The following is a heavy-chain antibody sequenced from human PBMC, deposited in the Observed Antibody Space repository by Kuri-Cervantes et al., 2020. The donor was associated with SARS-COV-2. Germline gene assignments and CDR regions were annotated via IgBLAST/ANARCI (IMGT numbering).Heavy chain of an antibody. V-gene: IGHV3-49*03. CDR2: ITSKAYGGTT. D-gene: IGHD3-22*01. CDR1: GFTFGDYA. Sequence: GESLKISCTASGFTFGDYAMSWFRQAPGEGLEWVGFITSKAYGGTTEYAASVKGRFTISRDDSKSIAYLQMNSLKTEDTAVYYCARGRTFYYDRDAFDIWGQGTMVTVSS. CDR3: ARGRTFYYDRDAFDI. J-gene: IGHJ3*02.